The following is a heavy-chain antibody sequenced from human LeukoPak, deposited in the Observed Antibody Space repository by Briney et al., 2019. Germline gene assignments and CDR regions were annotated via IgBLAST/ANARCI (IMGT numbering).Heavy chain of an antibody. CDR1: GFTFDDYA. CDR3: ARDLGYNDPGFDY. D-gene: IGHD5-24*01. CDR2: ISWNSGSI. Sequence: SLRLSCAASGFTFDDYAMHWVRQAPGKGLEWVSGISWNSGSIGYADSVKGRFTISRDNAKNSLYLQMNSLRAEDTAVYYCARDLGYNDPGFDYWGQGTLVTVSS. V-gene: IGHV3-9*01. J-gene: IGHJ4*02.